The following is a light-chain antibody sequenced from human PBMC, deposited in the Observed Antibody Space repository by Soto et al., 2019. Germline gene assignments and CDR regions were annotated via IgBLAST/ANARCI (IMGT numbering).Light chain of an antibody. J-gene: IGKJ3*01. Sequence: DIQVTQSPSSLSASVGDRVTITCRASQSINKYINWYQQKPGKAPNLLINGASSLQSGVPSRFSGSGSGTDFTLTISNLQHEDFATYSCQQTYSTPFTLGPGTKVDIK. CDR3: QQTYSTPFT. CDR1: QSINKY. V-gene: IGKV1-39*01. CDR2: GAS.